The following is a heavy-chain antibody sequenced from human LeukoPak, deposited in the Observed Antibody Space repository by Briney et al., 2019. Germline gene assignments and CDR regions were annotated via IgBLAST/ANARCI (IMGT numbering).Heavy chain of an antibody. CDR2: IYHSGST. V-gene: IGHV4-38-2*02. D-gene: IGHD3-3*01. Sequence: SETLSLTCTVSGYSISSGYYWGWIRQPPGKGLEWIGSIYHSGSTYYNPSLKSRVTISVDTSKNQFSLKLGSVTAADTAVYYCARDFWSGYPFFDYWGQGTLVTVSS. CDR1: GYSISSGYY. J-gene: IGHJ4*02. CDR3: ARDFWSGYPFFDY.